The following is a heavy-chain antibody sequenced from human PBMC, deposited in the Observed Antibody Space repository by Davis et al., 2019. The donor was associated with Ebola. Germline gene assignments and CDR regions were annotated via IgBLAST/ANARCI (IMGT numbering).Heavy chain of an antibody. D-gene: IGHD3-10*01. CDR3: GRATLLWFRELLGGGGYYFDY. V-gene: IGHV1-2*02. Sequence: ASVKVSCKASGYTFVDYDINWVRQAPGQGLEWLGWINSDNGDTNYAQKFHGRVTMTRDTSISTASMELRSLGSDDTAVYYCGRATLLWFRELLGGGGYYFDYWGQGTLVTVSS. CDR1: GYTFVDYD. J-gene: IGHJ4*02. CDR2: INSDNGDT.